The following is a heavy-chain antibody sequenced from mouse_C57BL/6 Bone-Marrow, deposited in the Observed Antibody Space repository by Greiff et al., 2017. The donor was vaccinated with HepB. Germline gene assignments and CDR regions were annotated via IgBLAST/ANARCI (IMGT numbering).Heavy chain of an antibody. CDR1: GYAFSSYW. V-gene: IGHV1-80*01. J-gene: IGHJ2*01. Sequence: VQLQQSGAELVKPGASVKISCKASGYAFSSYWMNWVKQRPGKGLEWIGQIYPGDGDTNYNGKFKGKATLTVDKSSSTAYMQLRRLTSEDSAVYFCARIRDGRQLRPIFDYWGQGTTLTVSS. CDR3: ARIRDGRQLRPIFDY. CDR2: IYPGDGDT. D-gene: IGHD3-2*02.